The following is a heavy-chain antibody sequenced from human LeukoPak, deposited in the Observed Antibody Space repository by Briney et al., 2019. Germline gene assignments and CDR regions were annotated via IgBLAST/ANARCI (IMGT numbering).Heavy chain of an antibody. CDR3: ARDQNDSSGYSGGLDY. Sequence: GGSLRLSCAASGFTFSSYSMNWVRQAPGKGLEWVSSISSSSSYIYYADSVKGRFTISRDNAKNSLYLQMNGLRAEDTAVYYCARDQNDSSGYSGGLDYWGQGTLVTVSS. J-gene: IGHJ4*02. D-gene: IGHD3-22*01. CDR2: ISSSSSYI. V-gene: IGHV3-21*01. CDR1: GFTFSSYS.